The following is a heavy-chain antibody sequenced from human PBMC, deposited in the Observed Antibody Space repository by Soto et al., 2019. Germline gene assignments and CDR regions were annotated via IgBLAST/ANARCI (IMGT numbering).Heavy chain of an antibody. J-gene: IGHJ6*03. Sequence: GSLRLSCAASGFNFRSYAMSWVRRAPGKGLEWVSYISSSSSTIYYADSVKGRFTISRDNAKNSLYLQMNSLRAEDTAVYYCARDTTGTYYYYYMDVWGKGTTVTV. D-gene: IGHD1-1*01. CDR3: ARDTTGTYYYYYMDV. CDR2: ISSSSSTI. CDR1: GFNFRSYA. V-gene: IGHV3-48*01.